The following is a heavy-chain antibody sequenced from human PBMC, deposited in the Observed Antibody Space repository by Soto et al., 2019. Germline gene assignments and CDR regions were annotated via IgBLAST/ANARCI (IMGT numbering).Heavy chain of an antibody. J-gene: IGHJ4*02. CDR1: GFTFTNYA. V-gene: IGHV3-30*04. D-gene: IGHD1-26*01. CDR3: ARVRQERELLRMDFDY. Sequence: QVQLVESGGGVVQPGRSLRLSCAASGFTFTNYAMDWVRQAPGKGLEWVAVISYDGRNKYYADSVKGRFTISRDKSKNTLYLQMNSLRAEDTAVYYCARVRQERELLRMDFDYWGQGTLVTVSS. CDR2: ISYDGRNK.